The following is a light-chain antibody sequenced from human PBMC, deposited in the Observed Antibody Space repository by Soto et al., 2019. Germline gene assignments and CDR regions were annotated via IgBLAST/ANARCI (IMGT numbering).Light chain of an antibody. V-gene: IGKV3D-15*01. CDR3: QQYNNWSQT. CDR2: GAS. Sequence: EIVMTQSPATLSVSPGERATLSCRASQSVSSNLAWYQQKPGQAPRLLIYGASTRATGIPARFSGSGSGTEFPLTFSSLQSEDFAVYYCQQYNNWSQTFGQGTKLEIK. CDR1: QSVSSN. J-gene: IGKJ2*01.